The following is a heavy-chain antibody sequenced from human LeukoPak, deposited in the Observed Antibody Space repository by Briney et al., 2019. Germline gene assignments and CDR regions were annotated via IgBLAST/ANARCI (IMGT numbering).Heavy chain of an antibody. D-gene: IGHD1-26*01. J-gene: IGHJ4*02. Sequence: SETLSLTCAVYGGSFSGYYWSWIRQPPGKGLEWIGEINHSGSTNYNPSLKSRVTISVDTSKNQFSLKLSSVTAADAAVYYCARAGSNPIDYWGQGTLVTVSS. CDR3: ARAGSNPIDY. CDR2: INHSGST. CDR1: GGSFSGYY. V-gene: IGHV4-34*01.